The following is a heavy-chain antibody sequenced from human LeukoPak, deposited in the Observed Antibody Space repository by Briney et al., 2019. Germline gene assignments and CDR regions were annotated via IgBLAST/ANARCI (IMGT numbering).Heavy chain of an antibody. D-gene: IGHD6-19*01. Sequence: PGGSLRLSCAASGFTFSSYDMHWVRQAPGKGLEWVAFIQYDGNNKYYTDSVKGRFTISRDNSKNTLYLQMNSLRAEDTAVYYCARAKDNSGRDGFDIWGQGTMVTVSS. J-gene: IGHJ3*02. CDR1: GFTFSSYD. CDR3: ARAKDNSGRDGFDI. CDR2: IQYDGNNK. V-gene: IGHV3-30*02.